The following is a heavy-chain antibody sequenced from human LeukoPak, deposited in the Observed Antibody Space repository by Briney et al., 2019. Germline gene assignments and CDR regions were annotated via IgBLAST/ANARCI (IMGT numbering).Heavy chain of an antibody. CDR1: GGSISSGDYY. CDR3: ARQPYGDYPVLYDY. V-gene: IGHV4-39*01. J-gene: IGHJ4*02. Sequence: SETLSLTCTVSGGSISSGDYYWGWIRQPPGKGLEWIGSIYYSGSTYYNPSLKSRVTISVDTSKNQFSLKLSSVTAADTAVYYCARQPYGDYPVLYDYWGQGTLVTVSS. CDR2: IYYSGST. D-gene: IGHD4-17*01.